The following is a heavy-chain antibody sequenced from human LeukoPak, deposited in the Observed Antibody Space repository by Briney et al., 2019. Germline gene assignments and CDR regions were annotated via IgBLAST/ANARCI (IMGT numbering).Heavy chain of an antibody. CDR3: ARLSPAALELNWFDP. CDR2: INTNTGNP. CDR1: GYTFTSYA. D-gene: IGHD3-3*01. Sequence: ASVKVSCKASGYTFTSYAMNWVRQAPGQGLEWMGWINTNTGNPTYAQGFTGRFVFSLDTSVSTAYLQISSLKAEDTAVYYCARLSPAALELNWFDPWGQGTLVTVSS. V-gene: IGHV7-4-1*02. J-gene: IGHJ5*02.